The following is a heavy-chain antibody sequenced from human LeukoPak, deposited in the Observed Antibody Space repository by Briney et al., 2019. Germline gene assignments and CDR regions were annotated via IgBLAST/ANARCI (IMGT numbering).Heavy chain of an antibody. D-gene: IGHD6-13*01. CDR1: GGSITGYY. V-gene: IGHV4-59*08. Sequence: SETLSLTCTVSGGSITGYYWSWIRQPPGKGLEWIGYISYSGNTFYNPSLKSRVTVSADTSKNQVSLKVTSVTAADTAVYYCARKVPDRSSWYDYWGQGALVTVSS. J-gene: IGHJ4*02. CDR3: ARKVPDRSSWYDY. CDR2: ISYSGNT.